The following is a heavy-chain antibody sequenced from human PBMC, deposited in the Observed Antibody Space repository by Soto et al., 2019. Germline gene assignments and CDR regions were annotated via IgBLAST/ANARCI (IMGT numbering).Heavy chain of an antibody. CDR1: GFTFSSYA. CDR3: ARACCSSTSCYKDV. D-gene: IGHD2-2*02. CDR2: ISYDGSNK. J-gene: IGHJ6*02. Sequence: QVQLVESGGGVVQPGRSLRLSCAASGFTFSSYAMHWVRQAPGKGLEWVAVISYDGSNKYYADSVKGRFTISRDNSKNTLYLQMNSLRAEDTAVYYCARACCSSTSCYKDVWGQGTTVTVSS. V-gene: IGHV3-30-3*01.